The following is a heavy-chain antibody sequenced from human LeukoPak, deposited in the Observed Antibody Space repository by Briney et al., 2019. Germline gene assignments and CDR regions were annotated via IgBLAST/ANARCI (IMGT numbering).Heavy chain of an antibody. V-gene: IGHV3-23*01. CDR3: AKDLKITMVRGFDY. CDR2: ISGSGGST. D-gene: IGHD3-10*01. CDR1: GFTFSSYA. Sequence: GGSLRLSCAASGFTFSSYAMSWVRQAPGKGLEWVSAISGSGGSTYYADSVKGRFTISRDNSKNTLYLRMNSLRAEDTAVYYCAKDLKITMVRGFDYWGQGTLVTVSS. J-gene: IGHJ4*02.